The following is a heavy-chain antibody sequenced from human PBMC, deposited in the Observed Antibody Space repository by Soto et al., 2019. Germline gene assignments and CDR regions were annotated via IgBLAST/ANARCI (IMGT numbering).Heavy chain of an antibody. J-gene: IGHJ6*03. CDR2: ISYDGSNK. Sequence: GGSLRLSCAGSGFTFSSYGMHWVRQAPGKGLEWVAVISYDGSNKYYADSVKGRFTISRDNSKNTLYLQMNSLRAEDTAVYYCAKEGYLGSGSYGYYMDVWGKGTTVTVSS. CDR1: GFTFSSYG. D-gene: IGHD3-10*01. CDR3: AKEGYLGSGSYGYYMDV. V-gene: IGHV3-30*18.